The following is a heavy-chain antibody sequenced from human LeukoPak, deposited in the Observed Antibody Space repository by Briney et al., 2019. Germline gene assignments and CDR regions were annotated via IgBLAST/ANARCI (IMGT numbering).Heavy chain of an antibody. J-gene: IGHJ4*02. CDR2: ITHSGST. Sequence: SETLSLTCTVSGVSISSSNSYWSWIRQPPGKGLEWIGEITHSGSTNYNPSLKSRVTISVDTSKNQFSLKLSSVTAADTAVYYCARLMVQGDKFGYWGQGTLVTVSS. CDR1: GVSISSSNSY. D-gene: IGHD3-10*01. CDR3: ARLMVQGDKFGY. V-gene: IGHV4-39*07.